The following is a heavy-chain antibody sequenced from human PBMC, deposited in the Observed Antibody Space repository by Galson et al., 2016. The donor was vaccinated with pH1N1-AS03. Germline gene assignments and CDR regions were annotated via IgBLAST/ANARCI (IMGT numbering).Heavy chain of an antibody. CDR1: GASISSGSYY. J-gene: IGHJ4*02. Sequence: LSLTCTVSGASISSGSYYWSWIRQPAGKGLECIGRIYTSGSTYYNPSLKSRVAISVDTSKNQFSLKLSSLTAADTAMYYCARFTMGAFDYWGQGTLVTVSS. CDR3: ARFTMGAFDY. D-gene: IGHD3-3*01. V-gene: IGHV4-61*02. CDR2: IYTSGST.